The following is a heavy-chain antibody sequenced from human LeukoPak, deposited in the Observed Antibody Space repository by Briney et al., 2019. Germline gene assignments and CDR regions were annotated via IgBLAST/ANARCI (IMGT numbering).Heavy chain of an antibody. CDR3: ARERRQWLRTYYYMDV. V-gene: IGHV4-39*07. D-gene: IGHD6-19*01. CDR1: GGSISSSSYY. J-gene: IGHJ6*03. CDR2: IYYSGST. Sequence: SETLSLTCTVSGGSISSSSYYWGWIRQPPGKGLEWIGSIYYSGSTYYNPSLKSRVTISVDTSKNQFSLKLSSVTAADTAVYYCARERRQWLRTYYYMDVWGKGTTVTVSS.